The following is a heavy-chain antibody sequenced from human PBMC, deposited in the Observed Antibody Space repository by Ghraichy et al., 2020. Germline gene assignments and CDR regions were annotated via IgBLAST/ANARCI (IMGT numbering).Heavy chain of an antibody. Sequence: SVKVSCKASGGTFSSYAISWVRQAPGQGLEWMGGIIPIFGTANYAQKFQGRVTITADESTSTAYMELSSLRSEDTAVYYCARDGYGSYREYYYYGMDVWGQGTTVTVSS. D-gene: IGHD1-26*01. CDR2: IIPIFGTA. CDR3: ARDGYGSYREYYYYGMDV. V-gene: IGHV1-69*13. J-gene: IGHJ6*02. CDR1: GGTFSSYA.